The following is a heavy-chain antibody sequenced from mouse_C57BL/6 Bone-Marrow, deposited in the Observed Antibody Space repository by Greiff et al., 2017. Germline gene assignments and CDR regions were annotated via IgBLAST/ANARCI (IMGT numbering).Heavy chain of an antibody. CDR3: TTGSPWFAY. D-gene: IGHD1-1*02. Sequence: VQLQQSGAELVRPGASVKLSCTASGFNIKDDYMHWVKQRPEQGLEWIGWIDPENGDTEYASKFQGKATRTADTSSNTAYLQLSSLTSEDTAVYYCTTGSPWFAYWGQGTLVTVSA. CDR1: GFNIKDDY. J-gene: IGHJ3*01. CDR2: IDPENGDT. V-gene: IGHV14-4*01.